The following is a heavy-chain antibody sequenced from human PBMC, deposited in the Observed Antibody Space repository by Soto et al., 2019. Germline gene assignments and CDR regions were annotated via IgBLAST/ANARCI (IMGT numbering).Heavy chain of an antibody. D-gene: IGHD3-22*01. CDR1: GFTFISYA. J-gene: IGHJ4*02. Sequence: PGGSLRLSCAASGFTFISYAMHWVLQAPGKGLEWVALISYDGSDKDYADSVKGRFTISRDNSRNTLFLQMNSLRAEDTAVYYCARDYYKYYDSSGYYRSPAYWGQGTQV. CDR2: ISYDGSDK. V-gene: IGHV3-30-3*01. CDR3: ARDYYKYYDSSGYYRSPAY.